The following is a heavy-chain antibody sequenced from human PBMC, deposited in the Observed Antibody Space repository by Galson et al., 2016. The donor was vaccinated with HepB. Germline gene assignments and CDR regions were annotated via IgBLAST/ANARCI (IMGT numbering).Heavy chain of an antibody. D-gene: IGHD5-24*01. Sequence: SVKVSCKASGDTFSRYTISWVRQAPGQGLEWMGGIIPIFGTTDYAQTFQGRITIIADKSTTTAYMDLGSLGFDDTAIYYCARDRGGFGGYFDSWGQGTLVTVSS. CDR2: IIPIFGTT. CDR3: ARDRGGFGGYFDS. J-gene: IGHJ4*02. CDR1: GDTFSRYT. V-gene: IGHV1-69*06.